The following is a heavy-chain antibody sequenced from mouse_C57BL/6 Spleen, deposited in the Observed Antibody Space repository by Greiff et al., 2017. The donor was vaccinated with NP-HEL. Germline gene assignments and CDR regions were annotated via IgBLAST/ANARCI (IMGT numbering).Heavy chain of an antibody. V-gene: IGHV1-80*01. CDR1: GYAFSSYW. CDR2: IYPGDGDT. J-gene: IGHJ4*01. D-gene: IGHD4-1*01. CDR3: ARGSGTTMDY. Sequence: VKLMESGAELVKPGASVKISCKASGYAFSSYWMNWVKQRPGKGLEWIGQIYPGDGDTNYNGKFKGKATLTADKSSSTAYMQLRSLTSEDSAVYFFARGSGTTMDYWGQGTSVTVSS.